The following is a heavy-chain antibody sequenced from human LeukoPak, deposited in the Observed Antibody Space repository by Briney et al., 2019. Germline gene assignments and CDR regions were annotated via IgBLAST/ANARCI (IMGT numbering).Heavy chain of an antibody. J-gene: IGHJ6*02. CDR3: ARDTDYYYCGSGRWGMDV. CDR2: INSDGSST. V-gene: IGHV3-74*01. D-gene: IGHD3-10*01. Sequence: PGGSLGLSCAASGFTFTSYWMHWVRQAPGKGLVWVSCINSDGSSTSYADSVKGRFTISRDNAKNSLYLQMNSLRAEDTAVYYCARDTDYYYCGSGRWGMDVWGQETTVTVS. CDR1: GFTFTSYW.